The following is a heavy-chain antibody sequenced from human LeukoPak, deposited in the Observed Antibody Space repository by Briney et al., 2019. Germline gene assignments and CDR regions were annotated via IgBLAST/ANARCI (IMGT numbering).Heavy chain of an antibody. CDR2: ISSSGSTI. CDR3: ARGGQGLVDWFDP. V-gene: IGHV3-11*01. CDR1: GFTFIDYY. D-gene: IGHD6-19*01. J-gene: IGHJ5*02. Sequence: GGSLRLSCAASGFTFIDYYMSSIRQAPGKGLEWVSYISSSGSTIYYADSVKGGFTTSRDNAKNSLYLQMNSLRAEDTAVYYCARGGQGLVDWFDPWGQGTLVTVSS.